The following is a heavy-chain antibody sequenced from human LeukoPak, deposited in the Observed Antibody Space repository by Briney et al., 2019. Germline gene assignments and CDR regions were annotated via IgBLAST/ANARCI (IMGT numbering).Heavy chain of an antibody. J-gene: IGHJ4*02. CDR3: ARDYGIN. V-gene: IGHV4-59*11. D-gene: IGHD1-26*01. CDR2: IYYSGST. Sequence: SETLSLTCTVSGGSISSHYWSWIRQPPGKGLEWIGYIYYSGSTYYNPSLKSRVTISVDTSKNQFSLKLSSVTAADTAVYYRARDYGINWGQGTLVTVSS. CDR1: GGSISSHY.